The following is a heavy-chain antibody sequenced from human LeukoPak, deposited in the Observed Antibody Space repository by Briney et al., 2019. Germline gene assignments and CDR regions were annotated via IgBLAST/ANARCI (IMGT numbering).Heavy chain of an antibody. J-gene: IGHJ6*03. V-gene: IGHV3-11*01. Sequence: GGSLRLSCAASGFTFSDYNMRWIRQAPGKGLEWVSSISRSGSTKYYADSVKGRFTISRDNAKNSLFLQMNSLRAEDTAVYYCARVLRYCSGGNCYSGGLGYMDVRGKGTTVTISS. CDR2: ISRSGSTK. D-gene: IGHD2-15*01. CDR3: ARVLRYCSGGNCYSGGLGYMDV. CDR1: GFTFSDYN.